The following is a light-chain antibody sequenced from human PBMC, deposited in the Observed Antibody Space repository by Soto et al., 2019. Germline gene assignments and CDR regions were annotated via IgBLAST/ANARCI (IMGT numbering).Light chain of an antibody. V-gene: IGKV2-28*01. Sequence: DIVMSQSPLSLPVTPGEPASISCRSSQSLLHSNGYNYLDWYLQKPGQSPQLLIYLGSNRASGVPDRFSGSGSGTDFTLNISRVEAEDVGVYYCMQSIQTPPAFGQGTKVEIK. J-gene: IGKJ1*01. CDR1: QSLLHSNGYNY. CDR3: MQSIQTPPA. CDR2: LGS.